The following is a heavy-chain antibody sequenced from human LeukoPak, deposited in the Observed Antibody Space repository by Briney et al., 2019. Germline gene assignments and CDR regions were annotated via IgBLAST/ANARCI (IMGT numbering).Heavy chain of an antibody. CDR1: GGSISSYY. D-gene: IGHD1-26*01. V-gene: IGHV4-4*07. CDR2: IYTSGST. Sequence: SETLSLPCTVSGGSISSYYWSWIRQPAGKGLEWIGRIYTSGSTNYNPSLKSRVTMSVDTSKNQFSLKLSSVTAADTAVYYCARVLTVWYRSIYSGSYGAFDIWGQGTMVTVSS. CDR3: ARVLTVWYRSIYSGSYGAFDI. J-gene: IGHJ3*02.